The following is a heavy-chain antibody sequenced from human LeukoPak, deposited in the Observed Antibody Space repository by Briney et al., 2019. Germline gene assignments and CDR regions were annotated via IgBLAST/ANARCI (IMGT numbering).Heavy chain of an antibody. V-gene: IGHV3-21*01. D-gene: IGHD5-18*01. CDR1: GFTFSSYS. J-gene: IGHJ4*02. CDR2: ISGSSSYI. CDR3: ARAAQDTAIHMRLLKNRGSNGLPDY. Sequence: PGGSLRLSCAASGFTFSSYSMNWVRQAPGKGLEWVSFISGSSSYIYYADSVKGRFTISRDNAKNSLYLQMNSLRAEDTAVYYCARAAQDTAIHMRLLKNRGSNGLPDYWGQGTLVTVSS.